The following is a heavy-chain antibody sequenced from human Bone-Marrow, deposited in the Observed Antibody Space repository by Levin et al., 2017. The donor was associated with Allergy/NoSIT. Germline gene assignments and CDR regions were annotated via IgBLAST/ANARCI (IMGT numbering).Heavy chain of an antibody. CDR2: ISAYNGNT. CDR3: ARDRSGYDFWSGVIYYYYYGMDV. D-gene: IGHD3-3*01. V-gene: IGHV1-18*01. J-gene: IGHJ6*02. Sequence: ASVKVSCKASGYTFTSYGISWVRQAPGQGLEWMGWISAYNGNTNYAQKLQGRVTMTTDTSTSTAYMELRSLRSDDTAVYYCARDRSGYDFWSGVIYYYYYGMDVWGQGTTVTVSS. CDR1: GYTFTSYG.